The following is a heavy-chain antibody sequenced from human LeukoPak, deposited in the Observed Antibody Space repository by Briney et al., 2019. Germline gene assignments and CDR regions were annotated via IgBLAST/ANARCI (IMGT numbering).Heavy chain of an antibody. J-gene: IGHJ4*02. D-gene: IGHD6-13*01. CDR3: ASLGRGSIAAAGNDYFDY. Sequence: ASVKVSCKASGGTFSSYAISWVRQAPGQGLEWMGWINPNSGGTNYAQKFQGRVTMTRDTSISTAYMELSRLRSDDTAVYYCASLGRGSIAAAGNDYFDYWGQGTLVTVSS. V-gene: IGHV1-2*02. CDR1: GGTFSSYA. CDR2: INPNSGGT.